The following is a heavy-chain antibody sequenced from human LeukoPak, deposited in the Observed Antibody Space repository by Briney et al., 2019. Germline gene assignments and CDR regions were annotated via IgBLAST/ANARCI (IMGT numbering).Heavy chain of an antibody. CDR3: ARRDSSSWSSFDY. CDR1: GGSISSYH. D-gene: IGHD6-13*01. V-gene: IGHV4-59*08. Sequence: PSETLSLTCTVSGGSISSYHWSWIRQPPGKGLEWIGYIYYSGSTNYNPSLKSRVTMSVDTSKNQFSLKLSSVTAADTAVYYCARRDSSSWSSFDYWGQGTLVTVSS. J-gene: IGHJ4*02. CDR2: IYYSGST.